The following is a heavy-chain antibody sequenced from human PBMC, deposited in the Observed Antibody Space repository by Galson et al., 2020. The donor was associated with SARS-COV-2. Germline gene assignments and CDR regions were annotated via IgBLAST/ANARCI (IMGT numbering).Heavy chain of an antibody. CDR3: AGQLWLRGAFDI. CDR2: IYYSGST. V-gene: IGHV4-39*01. CDR1: GGSISSSSYY. J-gene: IGHJ3*02. Sequence: SETLSLTCTVSGGSISSSSYYWGWIRQPPGKGLEWIVSIYYSGSTYYNPSLKSRVTISVDTSKNQFSLKLSSVTAADTAVYYCAGQLWLRGAFDIWGQGTMVTVSS. D-gene: IGHD5-18*01.